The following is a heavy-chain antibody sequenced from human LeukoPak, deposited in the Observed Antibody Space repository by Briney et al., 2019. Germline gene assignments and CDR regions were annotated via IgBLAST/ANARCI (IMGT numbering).Heavy chain of an antibody. Sequence: ASVKVSCKASGYTFTGYYMHWVRQAPGQGLEWMGWINPNSGGTNYAQKFQGRVTMTRDTSISTAYMELSSLRSEDTAVYYCARSDAKVGATTTRYFDYWGQGTLVTVSS. CDR1: GYTFTGYY. J-gene: IGHJ4*02. CDR3: ARSDAKVGATTTRYFDY. CDR2: INPNSGGT. V-gene: IGHV1-2*02. D-gene: IGHD1-26*01.